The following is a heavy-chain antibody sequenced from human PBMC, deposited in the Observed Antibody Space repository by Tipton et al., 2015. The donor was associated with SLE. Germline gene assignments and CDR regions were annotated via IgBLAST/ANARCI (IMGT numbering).Heavy chain of an antibody. CDR2: ISYDGSNK. Sequence: QLVQSGGGVVQPGRSLRLSCAASGFTFSSYAMHWVRQAPGKGLEWVAVISYDGSNKYYADSVKGRFTISRDNSKNTLYLQMNSLRTEDTALYYCAKAPLDYWGQGTLVTVSS. CDR1: GFTFSSYA. J-gene: IGHJ4*02. V-gene: IGHV3-30*04. CDR3: AKAPLDY.